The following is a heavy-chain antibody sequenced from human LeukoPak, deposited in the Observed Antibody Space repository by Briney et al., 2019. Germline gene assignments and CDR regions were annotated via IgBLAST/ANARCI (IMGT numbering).Heavy chain of an antibody. J-gene: IGHJ6*03. CDR1: GGSISSYY. Sequence: SETLSLTCTVSGGSISSYYWSWIRQPAGKGLEWIGRIYTSGSTNYNPSLKSRVTISVDKSKNQFSLKLSSVTAADTAVYYCAESGGQVAGTFDYMDVWGKGTTVTVSS. V-gene: IGHV4-4*07. D-gene: IGHD6-19*01. CDR3: AESGGQVAGTFDYMDV. CDR2: IYTSGST.